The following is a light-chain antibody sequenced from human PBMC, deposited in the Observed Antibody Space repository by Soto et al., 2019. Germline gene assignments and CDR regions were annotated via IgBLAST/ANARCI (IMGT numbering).Light chain of an antibody. CDR1: QSISTW. Sequence: DIQMTQSPSTLSASVGDRVTITCRASQSISTWLAWYQQKPGKAPKVLIYKASSLESGVPSRFSGSGSGTEFTLTISSLQADDFATYYCKQYNSYSWTFGQGTKVDI. V-gene: IGKV1-5*03. J-gene: IGKJ1*01. CDR3: KQYNSYSWT. CDR2: KAS.